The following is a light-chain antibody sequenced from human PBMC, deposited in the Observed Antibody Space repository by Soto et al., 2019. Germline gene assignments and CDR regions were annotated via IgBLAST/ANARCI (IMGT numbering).Light chain of an antibody. CDR3: GTWDSSLSAVL. J-gene: IGLJ2*01. CDR1: SSNIGNNY. Sequence: QSVLTQPPSVSAAPGQKVTISCSGSSSNIGNNYVSWYQHLPGTAPKLLIYANNERPSGISGRISGSKSGTSATLGITGLQTGDEADYYCGTWDSSLSAVLFGGGTKVTVL. CDR2: ANN. V-gene: IGLV1-51*01.